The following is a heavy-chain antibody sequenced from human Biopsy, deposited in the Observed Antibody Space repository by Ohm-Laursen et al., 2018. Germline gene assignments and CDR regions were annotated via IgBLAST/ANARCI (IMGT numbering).Heavy chain of an antibody. CDR1: GYTFTSYY. V-gene: IGHV1-46*01. D-gene: IGHD3-22*01. CDR3: ARGPRGLVVITTTALYFDY. CDR2: INPNNDNT. J-gene: IGHJ4*02. Sequence: ASVKVSCKASGYTFTSYYLHWVRQAPGQGLEWMGRINPNNDNTAYAQRFQGRITMTKDTSTSTVYMDLSSLTFDDSAVYYCARGPRGLVVITTTALYFDYWGQGNLVTVSS.